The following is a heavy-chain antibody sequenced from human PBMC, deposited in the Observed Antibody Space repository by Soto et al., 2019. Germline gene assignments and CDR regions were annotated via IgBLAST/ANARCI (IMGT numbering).Heavy chain of an antibody. CDR3: ARDTFASGYDEDYFDY. J-gene: IGHJ4*02. Sequence: QVQLVESGGGVVQPGRSLRLSCAASGFTFSSYGMHWVRQAPGKGLEWVAVIWYDGSNKYYADSVKGRFTISRDNSKNTLYLQMNSLRAEDTAVYYCARDTFASGYDEDYFDYWGQGTLVTVSS. D-gene: IGHD5-12*01. CDR2: IWYDGSNK. V-gene: IGHV3-33*08. CDR1: GFTFSSYG.